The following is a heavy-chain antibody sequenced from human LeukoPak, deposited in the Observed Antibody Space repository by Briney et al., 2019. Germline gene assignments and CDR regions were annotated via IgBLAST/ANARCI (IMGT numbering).Heavy chain of an antibody. CDR3: AKRASKKPWDDAFDI. Sequence: PGGSLRLSCAASGFTFSSYGMHWVRQAPGKGLEWVAVISYDGSDKYYADSVKGRFTISRDNSKNTLYLQMNSLRPEDTAVYYCAKRASKKPWDDAFDIWGQGTMVTVSS. CDR1: GFTFSSYG. D-gene: IGHD1-26*01. V-gene: IGHV3-30*18. J-gene: IGHJ3*02. CDR2: ISYDGSDK.